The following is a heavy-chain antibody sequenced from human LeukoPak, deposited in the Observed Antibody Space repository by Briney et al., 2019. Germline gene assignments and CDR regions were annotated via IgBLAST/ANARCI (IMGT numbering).Heavy chain of an antibody. Sequence: GGSLRLSCAASGFTFSSYAMSWVRQAPGKGLEWVSAISGSGGSTYYADSVKGRFTISRDNSKNTLYLQMNSLRAEDTAVYHCAKVGSSGYGIDYWGQGTLVTVSS. D-gene: IGHD6-19*01. V-gene: IGHV3-23*01. CDR2: ISGSGGST. CDR1: GFTFSSYA. J-gene: IGHJ4*02. CDR3: AKVGSSGYGIDY.